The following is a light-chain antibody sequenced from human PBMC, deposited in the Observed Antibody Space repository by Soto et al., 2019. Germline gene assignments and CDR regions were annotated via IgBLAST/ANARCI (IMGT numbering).Light chain of an antibody. J-gene: IGKJ2*01. Sequence: ETVLTQSPATLSLSPGERATLSCRASQTVSTTYLAWYQQKPGQAPRLLIYGTSTRATGVPDRFSGSGSVTDFTLTISSLEPEDFAVYYCQQYGNSPRYTFGQGTKLEIK. CDR2: GTS. CDR3: QQYGNSPRYT. V-gene: IGKV3-20*01. CDR1: QTVSTTY.